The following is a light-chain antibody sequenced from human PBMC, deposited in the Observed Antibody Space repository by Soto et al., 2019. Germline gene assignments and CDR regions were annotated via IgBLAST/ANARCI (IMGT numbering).Light chain of an antibody. Sequence: PGERATLSCRASQSIDNNYLAWYQQKPGQAPRLVIYGASTRATDIPDRFSASGSGTDFTLTISRLEPEDFAVYYCQQYGSSPRTFGQGTKVDIK. J-gene: IGKJ1*01. CDR2: GAS. V-gene: IGKV3-20*01. CDR3: QQYGSSPRT. CDR1: QSIDNNY.